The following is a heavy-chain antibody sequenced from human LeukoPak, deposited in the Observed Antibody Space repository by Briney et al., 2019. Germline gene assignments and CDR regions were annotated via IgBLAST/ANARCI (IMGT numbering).Heavy chain of an antibody. V-gene: IGHV3-74*01. CDR2: IKYDETIT. CDR3: TKEYDYSGYLGQGRGYFDY. Sequence: PGGSLRLSCAASGFTFSSYWMHWVRQAPGEGLVWVSRIKYDETITNYADSVKGRFTISRDNGKNTLYLQMNSLRAEDTAIYFCTKEYDYSGYLGQGRGYFDYWGQGTLVTVSS. J-gene: IGHJ4*02. CDR1: GFTFSSYW. D-gene: IGHD3-22*01.